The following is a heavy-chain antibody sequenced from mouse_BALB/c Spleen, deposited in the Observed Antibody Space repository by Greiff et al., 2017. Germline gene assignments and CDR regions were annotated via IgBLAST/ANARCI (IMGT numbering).Heavy chain of an antibody. CDR1: GFTFSSYT. CDR2: ISNGGGST. J-gene: IGHJ3*01. D-gene: IGHD1-1*01. V-gene: IGHV5-12-2*01. Sequence: DVHLVESGGGLVQPGGSLKLSCAASGFTFSSYTMSWVRQTPEKRLEWVAYISNGGGSTYYPDTVKGRFTISRDNAKNTLYLQMSSLKSEDTAMYYCARQGYYGSSPAWFAYWGQGTLVTVSA. CDR3: ARQGYYGSSPAWFAY.